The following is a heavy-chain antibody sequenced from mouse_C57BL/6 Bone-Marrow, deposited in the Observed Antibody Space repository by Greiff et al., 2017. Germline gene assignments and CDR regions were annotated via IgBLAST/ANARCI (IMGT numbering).Heavy chain of an antibody. D-gene: IGHD1-1*01. Sequence: EVKLMESGGGLVKPGGSLKLSCAASGFTFSSYAMSWVRQTPEKRLEWVATISDGGSYTYYPDNVKGRFTISRDNAKNNLYLQMSHLKSEDTAMYYCAREVNYYGSSYYFDYWGQGTTLTVSS. CDR1: GFTFSSYA. CDR3: AREVNYYGSSYYFDY. CDR2: ISDGGSYT. V-gene: IGHV5-4*01. J-gene: IGHJ2*01.